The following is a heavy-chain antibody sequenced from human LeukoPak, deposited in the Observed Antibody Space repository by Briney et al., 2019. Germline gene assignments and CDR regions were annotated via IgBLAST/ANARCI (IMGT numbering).Heavy chain of an antibody. D-gene: IGHD6-19*01. CDR2: INPNSGGT. CDR3: ASAHSSGWYNPQF. Sequence: ASVKVSCKASGYTFTGYYMHWVRQAPGQGLEWMGWINPNSGGTNYAQKFQGRVTMTRDTSISTAYMELSRLRSDDTAVCYCASAHSSGWYNPQFWGQGTLVTVSS. CDR1: GYTFTGYY. V-gene: IGHV1-2*02. J-gene: IGHJ4*02.